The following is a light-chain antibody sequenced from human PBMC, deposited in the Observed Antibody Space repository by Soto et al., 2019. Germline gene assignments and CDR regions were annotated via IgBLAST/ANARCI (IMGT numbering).Light chain of an antibody. Sequence: EIVMTQSPATLSVSPGERATLSCRASQSVSSNLAWYQQKPGQAPRLLIYGASNRATGIPARFSDSGSGTAFTLTISSLQSEDFAVYYCQQYNNWPPLTFGGGTKVEIK. V-gene: IGKV3D-15*01. J-gene: IGKJ4*01. CDR3: QQYNNWPPLT. CDR1: QSVSSN. CDR2: GAS.